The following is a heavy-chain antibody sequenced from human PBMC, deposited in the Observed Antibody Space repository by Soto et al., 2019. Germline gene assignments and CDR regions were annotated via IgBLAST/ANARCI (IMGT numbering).Heavy chain of an antibody. V-gene: IGHV4-34*01. CDR2: INHSGST. J-gene: IGHJ6*02. CDR1: GGSFSGYY. Sequence: PSETLSLTCAVYGGSFSGYYWSWIRQPPGKGLEWIGEINHSGSTNYNPSLKSRVTISVDTSKNQFSLKLSSVTAADTAVYYCARGRRWGARQGYYYGMDVWGQGTTVTVSS. CDR3: ARGRRWGARQGYYYGMDV. D-gene: IGHD1-26*01.